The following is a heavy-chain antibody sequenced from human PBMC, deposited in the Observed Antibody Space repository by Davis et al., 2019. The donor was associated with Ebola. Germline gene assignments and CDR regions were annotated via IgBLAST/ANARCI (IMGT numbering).Heavy chain of an antibody. D-gene: IGHD3-10*01. Sequence: PGGSLRLSCYTSGYSFTNYRIGWVRQMPGKGLEWMGIIHPGDSETRYSPSFQGQVTISADKSISTAYLQWNSLKASDTAVYYCARRNYYGSGSQYSHFDYWGQGTLVTVSS. J-gene: IGHJ4*02. CDR3: ARRNYYGSGSQYSHFDY. CDR1: GYSFTNYR. CDR2: IHPGDSET. V-gene: IGHV5-51*01.